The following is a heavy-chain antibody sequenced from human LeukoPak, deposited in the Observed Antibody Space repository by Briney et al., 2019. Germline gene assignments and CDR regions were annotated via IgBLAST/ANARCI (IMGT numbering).Heavy chain of an antibody. CDR1: AFTFSRYG. Sequence: PGGSLRLSCAASAFTFSRYGMQWVRQAPGKGLEWVSAISSNAFSTYYADSVKGRFTISRDNSKNTLYLQMNSLRSDDTAVYYCAKGGGSDFFDYWGQGTLVTVSS. J-gene: IGHJ4*02. V-gene: IGHV3-23*01. D-gene: IGHD5-12*01. CDR2: ISSNAFST. CDR3: AKGGGSDFFDY.